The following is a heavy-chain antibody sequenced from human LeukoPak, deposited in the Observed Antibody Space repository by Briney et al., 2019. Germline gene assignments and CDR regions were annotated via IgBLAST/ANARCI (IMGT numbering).Heavy chain of an antibody. D-gene: IGHD6-19*01. CDR3: AKDGAGVAGTYNWFDP. CDR1: GFTFSSYA. Sequence: GGSLRLSCAASGFTFSSYAMSWVRQAPGKGLEWVSAISGSGGSTYYADSVKGRFTISRDNSKNTLYLQMNSLRAEDTAVYYCAKDGAGVAGTYNWFDPWGQGTLVTVSS. J-gene: IGHJ5*02. CDR2: ISGSGGST. V-gene: IGHV3-23*01.